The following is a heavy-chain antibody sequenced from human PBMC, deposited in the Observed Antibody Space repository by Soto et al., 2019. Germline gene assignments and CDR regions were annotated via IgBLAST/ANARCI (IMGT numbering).Heavy chain of an antibody. D-gene: IGHD1-26*01. CDR1: GGTFSSYS. Sequence: QVQLVQSGAEVKKPGSSVTVSCKASGGTFSSYSINWVRQAPGQGLEWMGEIIPIFSTANYAQKFQGRVTITADGSTRTASMELSSLRSEDTAVYFCARDGGRHSAGIDYWGQGTLVTVSS. CDR3: ARDGGRHSAGIDY. V-gene: IGHV1-69*01. CDR2: IIPIFSTA. J-gene: IGHJ4*02.